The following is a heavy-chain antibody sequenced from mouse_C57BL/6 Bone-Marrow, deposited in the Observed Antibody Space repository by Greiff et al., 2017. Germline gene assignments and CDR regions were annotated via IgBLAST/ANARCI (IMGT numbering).Heavy chain of an antibody. Sequence: QVQLQQSGAELVRPGTSVKVSCKASGYAFTNYLIEWVKQRPGQGLEWIGVINPGSGGTNYNEKFQGKATLTADKSSSTAYMQLSSLTSEYSAVYFCARRGAYWGQGTLVTVSA. V-gene: IGHV1-54*01. J-gene: IGHJ3*01. CDR1: GYAFTNYL. CDR2: INPGSGGT. CDR3: ARRGAY.